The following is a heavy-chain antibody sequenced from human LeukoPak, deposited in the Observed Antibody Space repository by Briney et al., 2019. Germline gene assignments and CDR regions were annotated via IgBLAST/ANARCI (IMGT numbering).Heavy chain of an antibody. CDR3: AREMEYCSSTSCSVYGAFDI. CDR1: GGSISSGGYY. V-gene: IGHV4-31*03. J-gene: IGHJ3*02. CDR2: IYYSGST. D-gene: IGHD2-2*01. Sequence: SETLSLTCTVSGGSISSGGYYWSWIRQHPGKGLEWIGYIYYSGSTYYIPSLKSRVTISVDTSKNQFSLKLSSVTAADTAVYYCAREMEYCSSTSCSVYGAFDIWGQGTMVTVSS.